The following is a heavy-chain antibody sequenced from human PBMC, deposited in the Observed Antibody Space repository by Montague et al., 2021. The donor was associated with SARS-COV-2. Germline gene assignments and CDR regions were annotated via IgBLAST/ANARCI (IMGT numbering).Heavy chain of an antibody. CDR2: IYYSGST. CDR1: GGSISSSSYY. Sequence: SETLSLTCTVSGGSISSSSYYWGWIRQPPGKGLEWIGSIYYSGSTYYNPSLKSRVTISVDTSKNQFSLKLSSVTAADTAVYYCARQGPLFSWFDAWGQGTLVTVSS. D-gene: IGHD3-10*02. CDR3: ARQGPLFSWFDA. V-gene: IGHV4-39*01. J-gene: IGHJ5*02.